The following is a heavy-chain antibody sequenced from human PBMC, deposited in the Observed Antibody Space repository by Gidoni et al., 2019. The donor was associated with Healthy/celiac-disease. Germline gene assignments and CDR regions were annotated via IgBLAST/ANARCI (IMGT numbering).Heavy chain of an antibody. CDR2: INHSGST. D-gene: IGHD4-17*01. Sequence: QVQLQQWGAGLLKPSETLSLTCAVYGGSFSGYYWSWIRQPPGKGLEWIGEINHSGSTNYNPSLKSRVTISVDTSKNQFSLKLSSVTAADTAEYYCARGVGVLRSFDYWGQGTLVTVSS. CDR1: GGSFSGYY. V-gene: IGHV4-34*01. J-gene: IGHJ4*02. CDR3: ARGVGVLRSFDY.